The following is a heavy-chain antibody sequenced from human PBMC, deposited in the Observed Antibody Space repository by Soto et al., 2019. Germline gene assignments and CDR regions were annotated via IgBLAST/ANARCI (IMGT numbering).Heavy chain of an antibody. CDR3: ARHLISGITIFGVVIKYFDY. CDR1: GGSISSSSYY. J-gene: IGHJ4*02. Sequence: SETLSLTCTVSGGSISSSSYYWGWIRQPPGKGLEWIGSIYYSGSTYYNPSLKSRVTISVDTSKNQFSLKLSSVTAADTAVYYCARHLISGITIFGVVIKYFDYWGQGTLVTVSS. CDR2: IYYSGST. V-gene: IGHV4-39*01. D-gene: IGHD3-3*01.